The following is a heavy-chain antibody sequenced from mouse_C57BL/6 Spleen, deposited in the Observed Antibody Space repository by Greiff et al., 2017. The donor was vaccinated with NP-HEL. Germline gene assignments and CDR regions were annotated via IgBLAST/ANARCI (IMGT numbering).Heavy chain of an antibody. D-gene: IGHD4-1*01. CDR1: GFTFSSYA. V-gene: IGHV5-4*03. CDR3: ASSGTAFAY. J-gene: IGHJ3*01. CDR2: ISDGGSYT. Sequence: EVKLVESGGGLVKPGGSLKLSCAASGFTFSSYAMSWVRQTPEKRLEWVATISDGGSYTYYPDNVKGRFTISRDNAKNNLYLQMSHLKSEDTAMYYCASSGTAFAYWGQGTLVTVSA.